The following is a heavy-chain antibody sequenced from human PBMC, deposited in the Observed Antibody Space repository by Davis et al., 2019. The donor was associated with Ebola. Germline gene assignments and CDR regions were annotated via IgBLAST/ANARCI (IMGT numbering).Heavy chain of an antibody. CDR1: GFTFSDYY. CDR3: ARLFGVIPVFDY. D-gene: IGHD3-3*01. Sequence: GGSLRLSCAASGFTFSDYYMSWIRQAPGKGLEWVSYISSSSSYTNYADSVKGRFTVSRDNAKNSLYLEMNSLRDEDTAVYYCARLFGVIPVFDYWGQGTLVTVSS. V-gene: IGHV3-11*06. CDR2: ISSSSSYT. J-gene: IGHJ4*02.